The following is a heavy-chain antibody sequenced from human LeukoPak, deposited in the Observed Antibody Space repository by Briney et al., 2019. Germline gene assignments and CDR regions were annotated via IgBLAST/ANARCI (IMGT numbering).Heavy chain of an antibody. CDR1: GYTFTGYY. CDR2: INPNSGGT. V-gene: IGHV1-2*06. J-gene: IGHJ4*02. CDR3: ARDLGSSGWTEEAYFDY. Sequence: GASVKVSCKAPGYTFTGYYMHWVRQAPGQGLEWMGRINPNSGGTNYAQKFQGRVTMTRDTSISTAYMELSRLRSDDTAVYYCARDLGSSGWTEEAYFDYWGQGTLVTVSS. D-gene: IGHD6-19*01.